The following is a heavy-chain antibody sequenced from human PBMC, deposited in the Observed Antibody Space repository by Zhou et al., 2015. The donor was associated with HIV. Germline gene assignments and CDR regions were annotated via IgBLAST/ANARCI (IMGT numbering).Heavy chain of an antibody. V-gene: IGHV1-18*01. J-gene: IGHJ4*02. Sequence: QVQLVQSGVEVKKPGASVKVSCKASGDTFRYYAISWVRQSPGQGLEWMGWINGDNGKTRYAQKFQGRVTLTTDRSTKTAFMELMYLRSDDAATYYCATDDIGGYHSFNYWGQGTRVSVSS. CDR1: GDTFRYYA. D-gene: IGHD3-22*01. CDR3: ATDDIGGYHSFNY. CDR2: INGDNGKT.